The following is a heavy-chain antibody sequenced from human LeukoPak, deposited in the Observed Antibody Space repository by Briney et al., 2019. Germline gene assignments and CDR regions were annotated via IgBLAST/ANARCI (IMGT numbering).Heavy chain of an antibody. D-gene: IGHD6-6*01. CDR3: AKDSQLVFGYFAY. J-gene: IGHJ4*02. V-gene: IGHV3-23*01. CDR1: GFTLSSYA. Sequence: GGSLRLSCAASGFTLSSYAMSWVRQARGKGLEWVSAISGSGGSAYYADSVKGRFTISRDNSKNTLYLQMNSLRDQDTAVYYCAKDSQLVFGYFAYWGQGTLVTVSS. CDR2: ISGSGGSA.